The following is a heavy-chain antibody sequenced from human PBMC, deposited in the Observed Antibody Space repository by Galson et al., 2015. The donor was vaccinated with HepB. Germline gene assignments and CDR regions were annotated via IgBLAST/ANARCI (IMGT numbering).Heavy chain of an antibody. V-gene: IGHV4-34*01. D-gene: IGHD3-16*01. Sequence: SETLSLTCAVYGGSFSGYYWYWIRQPPGKGLECIGEINHSRSTNYNPSLKSRVTISVDTSKNQFSLKLSSVTAADTAVYYCTSGGGYSGMDVWGQGTTVTVSS. CDR3: TSGGGYSGMDV. CDR2: INHSRST. J-gene: IGHJ6*02. CDR1: GGSFSGYY.